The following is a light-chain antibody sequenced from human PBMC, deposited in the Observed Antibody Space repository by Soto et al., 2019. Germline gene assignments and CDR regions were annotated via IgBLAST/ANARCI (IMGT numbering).Light chain of an antibody. Sequence: QSVLTQPASVSGSPGQSITISCTGTSSDVGSYNLVSWYQQHPGKAPKLMIYEGSKRPSGVSNRFSGSKSGNTASLTISGLQAEDEADYYCCSYAGSSTFPYVFGTGTKGIVL. CDR3: CSYAGSSTFPYV. J-gene: IGLJ1*01. CDR1: SSDVGSYNL. V-gene: IGLV2-23*01. CDR2: EGS.